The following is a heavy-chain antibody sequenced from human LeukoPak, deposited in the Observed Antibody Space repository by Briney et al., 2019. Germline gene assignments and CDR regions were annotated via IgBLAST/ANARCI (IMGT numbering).Heavy chain of an antibody. Sequence: GGSLRLSCAASGFTFSDYAMSWVRQAPGKGLEWVSHISVDGTSTNYADSVKGRFTISRDNAKNMLYLEMNSLRSEATGVYSCARGAPGPECRGQGTLVSVS. CDR3: ARGAPGPEC. V-gene: IGHV3-74*01. CDR1: GFTFSDYA. D-gene: IGHD1-14*01. J-gene: IGHJ4*02. CDR2: ISVDGTST.